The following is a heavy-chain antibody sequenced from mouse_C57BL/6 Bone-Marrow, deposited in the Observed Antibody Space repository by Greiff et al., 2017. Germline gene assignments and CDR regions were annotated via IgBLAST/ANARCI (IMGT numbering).Heavy chain of an antibody. CDR2: ISSGSSTI. J-gene: IGHJ3*01. CDR1: GFTFSDYG. CDR3: ARPHYYGSIYPFAY. V-gene: IGHV5-17*01. Sequence: EVQGVESGGGLVKPGGSLKLSCAASGFTFSDYGMHWVRQAPEKGLEWVAYISSGSSTIYYADTVKGGFTISRDNAKNTLCLQMTSLRSEDTAMYYCARPHYYGSIYPFAYWGQGTLVTVSA. D-gene: IGHD1-1*01.